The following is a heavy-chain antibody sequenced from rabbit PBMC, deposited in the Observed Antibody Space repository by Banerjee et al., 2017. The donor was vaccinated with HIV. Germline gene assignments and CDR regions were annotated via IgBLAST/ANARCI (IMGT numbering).Heavy chain of an antibody. V-gene: IGHV1S45*01. CDR3: AKTYAGYNHGINL. CDR1: GFSFSSSYW. CDR2: IDIGSSGTT. D-gene: IGHD7-1*01. Sequence: QEQLEESGGDLVKPEGSLTLTCTASGFSFSSSYWMSWVRQAPGKGLEWIACIDIGSSGTTYYASWAKGRFTISKTSSTTVTLQMTSLTAADTATYFCAKTYAGYNHGINLWGPGTLVTVS. J-gene: IGHJ4*01.